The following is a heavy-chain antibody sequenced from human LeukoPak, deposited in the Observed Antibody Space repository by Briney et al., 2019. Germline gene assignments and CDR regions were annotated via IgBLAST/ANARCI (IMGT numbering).Heavy chain of an antibody. D-gene: IGHD4-17*01. Sequence: ASVKVSCKASGGTFSSYAISWVRQAPGQGLEWMVGIIPIFGTANYAQKVQGRVTITTDESTSTAYMELSSLRSEDTAVYYCARAGDIDYGDYDATSFDYWGQGTLVTVSS. V-gene: IGHV1-69*05. CDR2: IIPIFGTA. CDR1: GGTFSSYA. CDR3: ARAGDIDYGDYDATSFDY. J-gene: IGHJ4*02.